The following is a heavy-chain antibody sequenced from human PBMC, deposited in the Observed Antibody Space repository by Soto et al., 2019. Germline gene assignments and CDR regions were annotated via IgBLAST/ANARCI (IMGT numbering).Heavy chain of an antibody. CDR1: GGSISNYY. CDR2: IYYSGST. V-gene: IGHV4-59*01. CDR3: ARGGCNDGRCYGGRGFDP. J-gene: IGHJ5*02. D-gene: IGHD2-15*01. Sequence: SETLSLTCTVSGGSISNYYWSWIRQTPGKGLEWIGYIYYSGSTNYNPSLKSRVTILVDTSKNQFSLKLSSVTAADTAVYYCARGGCNDGRCYGGRGFDPWGQGTQVTVSS.